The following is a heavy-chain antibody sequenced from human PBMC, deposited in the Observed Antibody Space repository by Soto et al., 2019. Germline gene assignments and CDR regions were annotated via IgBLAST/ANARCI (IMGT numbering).Heavy chain of an antibody. CDR1: GFTFSGSA. CDR2: IRSKANSYAT. J-gene: IGHJ6*02. Sequence: LRLSCAASGFTFSGSAMHWVRQASGKGLEWVGRIRSKANSYATAYAASVKGRFTISRDDSKNTAYLQMNSLKTEDTAVYYCTSILLGSDYYYYYGMDVWGQGTTVTVSS. V-gene: IGHV3-73*01. CDR3: TSILLGSDYYYYYGMDV. D-gene: IGHD2-8*02.